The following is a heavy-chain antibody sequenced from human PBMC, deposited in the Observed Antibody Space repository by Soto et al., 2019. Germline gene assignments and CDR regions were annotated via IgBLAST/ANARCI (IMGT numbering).Heavy chain of an antibody. Sequence: EVQLLESGGGLVQPGESLKISCAVSGFTFSSYAMSWVRQAPGKGLEWVSGISGTGRVTNYAESVKGRFTISRDNPKNTLSLEMKSLRAEDTAVYYCAKDVHYDIVTGIEYFDHWGQGTLVNVSS. J-gene: IGHJ1*01. V-gene: IGHV3-23*01. D-gene: IGHD3-9*01. CDR3: AKDVHYDIVTGIEYFDH. CDR2: ISGTGRVT. CDR1: GFTFSSYA.